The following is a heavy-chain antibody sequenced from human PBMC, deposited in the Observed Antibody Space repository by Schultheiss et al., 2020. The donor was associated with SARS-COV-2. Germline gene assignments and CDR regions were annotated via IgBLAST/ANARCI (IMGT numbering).Heavy chain of an antibody. V-gene: IGHV4-61*08. CDR1: SGSISSGGYS. J-gene: IGHJ4*02. D-gene: IGHD5-24*01. Sequence: SETLSLTCAVSSGSISSGGYSWSWIRQPPGKGLDPIGNIYFTGITKYNPSLKSRVTISIDTSKNQFSLKLGSVTAADTAVYFCARATRVESLFSVRGGSFDFWGRGALVTVSS. CDR3: ARATRVESLFSVRGGSFDF. CDR2: IYFTGIT.